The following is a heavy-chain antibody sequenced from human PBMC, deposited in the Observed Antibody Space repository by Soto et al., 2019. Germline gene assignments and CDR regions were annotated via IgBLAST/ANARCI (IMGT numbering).Heavy chain of an antibody. V-gene: IGHV4-31*03. CDR1: GGSISSRGHY. D-gene: IGHD3-10*01. CDR3: VRDYGLGILGN. Sequence: PSETLSLTCTVSGGSISSRGHYWTWIRQYPGNGLEWIGHIYYSGSASYNPSLKSRVTMSVDTSKNHFSLNLRCVTAADTPVYYCVRDYGLGILGNWGPGTLVNVS. CDR2: IYYSGSA. J-gene: IGHJ4*02.